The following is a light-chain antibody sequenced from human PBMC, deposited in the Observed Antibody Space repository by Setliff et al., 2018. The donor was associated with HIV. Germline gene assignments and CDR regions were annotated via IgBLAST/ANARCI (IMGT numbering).Light chain of an antibody. J-gene: IGLJ1*01. CDR1: SSDVGGYTY. CDR2: EVN. Sequence: ALTQPASVSGSPGQSIAISCTGTSSDVGGYTYVSWYQQHPGKAPKLMIYEVNNRPSGVSDRFSGSKSGNTASLTISGLQAEDEADYYCSSSTTNSAYVFGTGTKVTVL. CDR3: SSSTTNSAYV. V-gene: IGLV2-14*01.